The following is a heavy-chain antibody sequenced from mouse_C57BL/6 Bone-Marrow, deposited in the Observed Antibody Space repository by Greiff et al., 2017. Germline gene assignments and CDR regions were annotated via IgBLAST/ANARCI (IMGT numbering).Heavy chain of an antibody. CDR3: ARQNYFDY. Sequence: EVQVVESGGDLVKPGWSLKLSCAASGFTFSSYGMSWVRQTPDKRLEWVATISSGGSYTYYPDSVKGRFTISRDNAKNTLYLQMSSLTSEDTAMYYCARQNYFDYWGQGTTLTVSS. CDR1: GFTFSSYG. CDR2: ISSGGSYT. V-gene: IGHV5-6*01. J-gene: IGHJ2*01.